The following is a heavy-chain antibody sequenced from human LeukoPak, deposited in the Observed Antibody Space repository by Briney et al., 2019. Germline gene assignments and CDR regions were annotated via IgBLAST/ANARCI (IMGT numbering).Heavy chain of an antibody. D-gene: IGHD1-20*01. V-gene: IGHV3-7*01. Sequence: GGSLRLSCVASGFTFTKHWMSWVRQAPGKGLEWVANIKEDGSVKNYIDSVKGRFTISRDNAKNSLYLQMNSLRAEDTAVYYCARDFNWIALYGTEEHYNWFDPWGQGTLVTVSS. CDR3: ARDFNWIALYGTEEHYNWFDP. J-gene: IGHJ5*02. CDR2: IKEDGSVK. CDR1: GFTFTKHW.